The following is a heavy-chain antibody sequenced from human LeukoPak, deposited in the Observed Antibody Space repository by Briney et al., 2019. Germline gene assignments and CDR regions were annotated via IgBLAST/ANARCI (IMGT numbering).Heavy chain of an antibody. V-gene: IGHV4-4*07. CDR1: GGSISTYY. Sequence: KPSETLSLTCTVSGGSISTYYWSWIRQPAGKGLEWIGRIYNSGSTNYNPSLKSRVTMSVDTSKNHFSLKLSSVTAADTAIYYCARVGKYYYDRTGAFDIWGLGTMVTVSS. CDR3: ARVGKYYYDRTGAFDI. CDR2: IYNSGST. D-gene: IGHD3-22*01. J-gene: IGHJ3*02.